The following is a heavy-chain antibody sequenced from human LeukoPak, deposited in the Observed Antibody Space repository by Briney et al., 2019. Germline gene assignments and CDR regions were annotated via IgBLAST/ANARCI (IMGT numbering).Heavy chain of an antibody. V-gene: IGHV4-38-2*02. J-gene: IGHJ4*02. CDR3: ARERVGATIY. CDR1: GYSISSGYY. D-gene: IGHD1-26*01. Sequence: PSETLSLTCTVSGYSISSGYYWGWIRQPPGKGLEWIGSIYHSGSTYYNPSLKSRVTISVDTSKNQFSLKLSSVTAADTAVYYCARERVGATIYWGQGTLVTASS. CDR2: IYHSGST.